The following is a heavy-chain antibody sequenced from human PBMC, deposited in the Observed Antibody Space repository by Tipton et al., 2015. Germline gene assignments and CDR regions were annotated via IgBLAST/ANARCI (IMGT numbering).Heavy chain of an antibody. CDR2: IKQDGSEK. CDR3: ARARGRHGGLFDS. CDR1: GFTFSSYW. V-gene: IGHV3-7*03. Sequence: SLRLSCAASGFTFSSYWMSWVRQAPGKGLEWVANIKQDGSEKYYVDSVKGRFTISRDNAKNSLYLQMNSLRAEDTAVYYCARARGRHGGLFDSWGQGILVTVSS. J-gene: IGHJ4*02. D-gene: IGHD4-23*01.